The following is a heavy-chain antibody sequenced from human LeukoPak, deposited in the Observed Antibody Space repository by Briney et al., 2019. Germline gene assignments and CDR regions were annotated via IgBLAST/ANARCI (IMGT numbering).Heavy chain of an antibody. CDR1: GFTVSSNY. CDR2: IYSGGST. J-gene: IGHJ4*02. Sequence: PGGSLRLSCAASGFTVSSNYMSWVRQAPGKRLEWVPVIYSGGSTYYADSVKGRFTISRDNSKNTLYLQMNSLRAEDTAVYYCAREFGSGQYYFDYRGQGTLVTVSS. V-gene: IGHV3-53*01. CDR3: AREFGSGQYYFDY. D-gene: IGHD6-19*01.